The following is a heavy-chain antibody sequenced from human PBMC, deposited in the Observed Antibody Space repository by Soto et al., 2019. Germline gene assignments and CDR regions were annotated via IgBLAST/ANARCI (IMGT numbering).Heavy chain of an antibody. D-gene: IGHD1-26*01. Sequence: GGSLRLSCASPGFTFSTYTMNWVRQAPGKGLEWVSSINGRGNYRYYADSVKGRFTISRDNAKNSLYLQMDRLRAEDTALYYCVREDGIVGANSAFDYWGLGALVTGSS. CDR1: GFTFSTYT. CDR2: INGRGNYR. CDR3: VREDGIVGANSAFDY. J-gene: IGHJ4*02. V-gene: IGHV3-21*01.